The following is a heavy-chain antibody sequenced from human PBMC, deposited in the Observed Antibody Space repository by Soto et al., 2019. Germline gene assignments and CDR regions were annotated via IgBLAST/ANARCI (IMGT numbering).Heavy chain of an antibody. D-gene: IGHD6-13*01. CDR3: ARRRSSLRIYHYGMDV. Sequence: QVQLQESGPGVVKPSETLSLTCTVSGDSVSSSYYYWGWIRQPPGKGLEWIGSIFYSGTTYYHPSLKRRVTISVDTSKNQFSLKLRSVTAADTAVYYCARRRSSLRIYHYGMDVWGPGTTVTVSS. V-gene: IGHV4-39*01. J-gene: IGHJ6*02. CDR1: GDSVSSSYYY. CDR2: IFYSGTT.